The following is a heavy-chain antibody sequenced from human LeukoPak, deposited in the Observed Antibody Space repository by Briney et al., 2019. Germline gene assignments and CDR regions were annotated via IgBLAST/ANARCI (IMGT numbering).Heavy chain of an antibody. D-gene: IGHD4-17*01. CDR2: SSAYNGNT. Sequence: ASVKVSCKASGGTFTSYGISWVRQAPGQGLEWMGWSSAYNGNTNYAQKLQDRVPMTTDTSTSTAYMELRSLRSDDTAVYYCAASYGDYDHFDYWGQGTLVTVSS. J-gene: IGHJ4*02. V-gene: IGHV1-18*01. CDR3: AASYGDYDHFDY. CDR1: GGTFTSYG.